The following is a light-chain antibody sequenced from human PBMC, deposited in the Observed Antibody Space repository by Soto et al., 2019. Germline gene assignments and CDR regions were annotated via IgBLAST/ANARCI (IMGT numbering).Light chain of an antibody. CDR1: RGDVGGYNY. CDR3: SSYAGSNNVV. CDR2: EVS. V-gene: IGLV2-8*01. Sequence: QSALTQPPSASGSPGQQVPSSCLGPRGDVGGYNYVSWYQQHPGKAPKLMIYEVSKRPSGVPDRFSGSKSGNTASLTVSGLQAEDEADYYCSSYAGSNNVVFGGGTKLTVL. J-gene: IGLJ2*01.